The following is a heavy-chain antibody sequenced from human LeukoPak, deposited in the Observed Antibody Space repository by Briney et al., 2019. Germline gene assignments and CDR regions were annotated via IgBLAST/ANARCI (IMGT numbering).Heavy chain of an antibody. J-gene: IGHJ4*02. Sequence: GGSLRLSCAASGFTFSICAMHWVRQAPGKGLEWVTNISHDGSNKRYTDSVKGRFTISRDNSMNTLYLQMNSLRTEDTAVYYCVRGVDIYDSRGYFDYWGQGNLVTVSS. CDR3: VRGVDIYDSRGYFDY. CDR2: ISHDGSNK. CDR1: GFTFSICA. D-gene: IGHD3-22*01. V-gene: IGHV3-30-3*01.